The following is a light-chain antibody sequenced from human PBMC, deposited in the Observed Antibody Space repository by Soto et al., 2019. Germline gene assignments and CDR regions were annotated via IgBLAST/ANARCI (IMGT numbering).Light chain of an antibody. CDR1: QSVGRN. CDR2: GTS. V-gene: IGKV3-15*01. Sequence: EIVMTQSPVALSVSPGESAALSCRASQSVGRNFAWYQQRPGQAPRVLIYGTSTRATGVPARFSGSGSGTDFTPTISRLQSEDFAVYYCQQYNKWPYTFGQGTRLEIK. CDR3: QQYNKWPYT. J-gene: IGKJ2*01.